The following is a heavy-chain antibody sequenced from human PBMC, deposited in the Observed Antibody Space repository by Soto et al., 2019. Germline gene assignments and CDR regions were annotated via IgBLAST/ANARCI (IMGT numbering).Heavy chain of an antibody. CDR3: ARDVWGYCDVYFYPLDV. CDR2: MYNSGST. CDR1: GGSISRYY. V-gene: IGHV4-59*01. D-gene: IGHD2-21*01. J-gene: IGHJ6*02. Sequence: SETLPVTCTVSGGSISRYYWSWIRQPPGKGLEWIGYMYNSGSTIYNPSFESRATISVDTSKNQFSLQLNSVTAADTAVYYFARDVWGYCDVYFYPLDVWGQWSMVT.